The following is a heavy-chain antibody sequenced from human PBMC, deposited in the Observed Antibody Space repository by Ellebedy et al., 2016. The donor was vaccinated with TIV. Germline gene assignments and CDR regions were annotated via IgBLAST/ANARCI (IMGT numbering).Heavy chain of an antibody. J-gene: IGHJ6*02. D-gene: IGHD2-2*01. CDR1: GGTFRSYA. CDR2: IIPVFGTA. CDR3: ASGRFCSSPTCPNAYVMDV. Sequence: AASVKVSCKASGGTFRSYAISWLRQARGQGLEWLGGIIPVFGTANYAQNFQGRVTITADESTSTAFMELTSLRSDDTAVYYCASGRFCSSPTCPNAYVMDVWGQGTTVIVSS. V-gene: IGHV1-69*13.